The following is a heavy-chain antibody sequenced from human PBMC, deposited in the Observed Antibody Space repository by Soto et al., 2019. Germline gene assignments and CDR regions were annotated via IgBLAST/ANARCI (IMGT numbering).Heavy chain of an antibody. CDR2: IIPIFGTA. J-gene: IGHJ3*02. CDR3: AREGYYDSRGPPVAFDI. D-gene: IGHD3-22*01. Sequence: SVKVSCKASGGTFSSYAISWVRQAPGQGLEWMGGIIPIFGTANYAQKFQGRVTITADKSTSTAYMELSSLRSEDTAVYYCAREGYYDSRGPPVAFDIWGQGTMVTVSS. V-gene: IGHV1-69*06. CDR1: GGTFSSYA.